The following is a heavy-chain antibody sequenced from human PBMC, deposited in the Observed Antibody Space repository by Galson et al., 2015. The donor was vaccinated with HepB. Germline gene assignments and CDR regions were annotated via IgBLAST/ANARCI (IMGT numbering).Heavy chain of an antibody. CDR2: IKGDGSGK. CDR1: GFLFSVDW. J-gene: IGHJ6*02. Sequence: SLRLSCAASGFLFSVDWIHWVRQFPGKGLVWVSRIKGDGSGKTYADAVKGRFTVSRDNGKNMAYLQMDSLRDEDTGVYYCARDSHYAMDVWGQGTTVTVSS. CDR3: ARDSHYAMDV. V-gene: IGHV3-74*03.